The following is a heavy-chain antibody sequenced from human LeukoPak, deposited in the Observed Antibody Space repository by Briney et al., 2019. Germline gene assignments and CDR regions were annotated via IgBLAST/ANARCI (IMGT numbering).Heavy chain of an antibody. D-gene: IGHD5-24*01. CDR3: AKDRDGADRIIL. CDR2: LNPNTGHA. J-gene: IGHJ4*02. Sequence: GASVKVSCKVVAYDLTCYHIHWVRLAPGQGPEWMGRLNPNTGHAVYAFKFQGRVTITRDTSSSTAYMEVTRLTSDDTALYYCAKDRDGADRIILWGQGTLVTVSS. V-gene: IGHV1-2*06. CDR1: AYDLTCYH.